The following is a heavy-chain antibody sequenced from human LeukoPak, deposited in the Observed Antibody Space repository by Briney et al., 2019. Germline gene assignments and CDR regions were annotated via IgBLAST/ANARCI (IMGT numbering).Heavy chain of an antibody. D-gene: IGHD3-9*01. CDR2: IYYSGST. CDR1: GGSLSSYY. Sequence: SSETLSLTCTVSGGSLSSYYWSWIRQPPGKGLEWIGYIYYSGSTNYNPSLKSRVTISVDTSKNQFSLKLSSVTAADTAVYYCARVDDILTPYAFDISGQGTMVTVSS. J-gene: IGHJ3*02. CDR3: ARVDDILTPYAFDI. V-gene: IGHV4-59*01.